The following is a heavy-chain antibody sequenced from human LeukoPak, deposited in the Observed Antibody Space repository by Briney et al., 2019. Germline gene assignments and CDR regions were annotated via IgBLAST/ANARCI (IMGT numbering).Heavy chain of an antibody. V-gene: IGHV3-30*02. CDR1: GFTFSSYG. CDR2: IRYDGSNK. Sequence: PGGSLRLSCAASGFTFSSYGIHWVRQAPGKGLEWVAFIRYDGSNKYYADSVKGRFTISRDNSKNTLYLQMNSLRAEDTAVYYCAKGNDILTGYSYYYYYYMDVWGKGTTVTVSS. J-gene: IGHJ6*03. D-gene: IGHD3-9*01. CDR3: AKGNDILTGYSYYYYYYMDV.